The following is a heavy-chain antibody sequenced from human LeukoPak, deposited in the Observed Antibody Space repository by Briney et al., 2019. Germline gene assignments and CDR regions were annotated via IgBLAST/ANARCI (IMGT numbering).Heavy chain of an antibody. D-gene: IGHD6-19*01. CDR2: ISGSGGST. CDR3: ARYSSGWYNFDY. V-gene: IGHV3-23*01. Sequence: PGGSLRLSCAASGFTFSSYAMSWVRQAPGKGLEWVSAISGSGGSTYYADSVKGRFTISRDNSKNTLYLQMDSLRAEDTAVHYCARYSSGWYNFDYWGQGTLVTVSS. J-gene: IGHJ4*02. CDR1: GFTFSSYA.